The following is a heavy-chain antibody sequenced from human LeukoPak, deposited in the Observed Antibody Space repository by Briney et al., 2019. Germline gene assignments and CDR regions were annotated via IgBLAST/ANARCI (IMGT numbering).Heavy chain of an antibody. CDR1: GASISSYY. V-gene: IGHV4-59*01. CDR2: IYYSGST. J-gene: IGHJ5*02. Sequence: SETLSLTCTVSGASISSYYWSWLRQPPGKGLEWMGYIYYSGSTNYNPSLKSRVTISVDTSKSQFSLKLSSVTAADTVGYYCTRAWFDFWSPLYNWCDPWGQGTLLTVSS. CDR3: TRAWFDFWSPLYNWCDP. D-gene: IGHD3-3*01.